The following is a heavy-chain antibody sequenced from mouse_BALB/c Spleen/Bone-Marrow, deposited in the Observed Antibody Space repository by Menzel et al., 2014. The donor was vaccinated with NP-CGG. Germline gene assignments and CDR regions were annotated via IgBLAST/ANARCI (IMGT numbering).Heavy chain of an antibody. D-gene: IGHD2-4*01. V-gene: IGHV7-3*02. Sequence: EVKLVESGGGLAQPGSSLILSCATSGFTFTDYYMSWVRQPPGKALEWLGFSRNKANGYTTEYSASVKGRFTISRDNSQSILYLQMNTLRAEDSATYYCARDINYDIYWYFDVWGAGTTVTVSS. CDR1: GFTFTDYY. CDR2: SRNKANGYTT. J-gene: IGHJ1*01. CDR3: ARDINYDIYWYFDV.